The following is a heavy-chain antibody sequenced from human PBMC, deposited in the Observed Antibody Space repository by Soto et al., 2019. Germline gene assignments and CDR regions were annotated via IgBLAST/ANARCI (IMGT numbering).Heavy chain of an antibody. CDR2: IYYSGST. Sequence: SETLSLTCTVSGGSINSGGYYWSWIRQHPGKGLEWIGYIYYSGSTYYNPSLKSRVTISVDTSKNQFSLKLSSVTAADTAVYYCATEGIAAAGKSNWFDPWGQGTLVTVSS. D-gene: IGHD6-13*01. J-gene: IGHJ5*02. CDR3: ATEGIAAAGKSNWFDP. V-gene: IGHV4-39*01. CDR1: GGSINSGGYY.